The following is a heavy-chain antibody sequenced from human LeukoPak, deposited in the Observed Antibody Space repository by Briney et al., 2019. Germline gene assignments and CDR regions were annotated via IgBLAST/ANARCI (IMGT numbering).Heavy chain of an antibody. CDR3: SGYNWFDP. V-gene: IGHV3-33*01. Sequence: PGGSLRLSCAASGLTSSSYGMHGAPQAPGRGLEWVAVIWYDGSNKYYADSVKGRFTISRDNSKNTLYLQMNSLRAEDTAVYYCSGYNWFDPWGQGTLVTVSS. CDR1: GLTSSSYG. CDR2: IWYDGSNK. J-gene: IGHJ5*02.